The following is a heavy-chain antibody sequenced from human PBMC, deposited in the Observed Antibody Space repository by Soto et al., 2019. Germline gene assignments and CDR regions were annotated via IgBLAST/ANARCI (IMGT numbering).Heavy chain of an antibody. Sequence: QVQLVQSGAEVKKPGASVKVSCKASGYTFTGYYMHWVRQAPGQGLEWMGWINPNSGGTNYAQKFQGRVTITADESTSTAYMELSSLRSEDTAVYYCARDPRCSSTSCYDRDNWFDPWGQGTLVTVSS. CDR2: INPNSGGT. J-gene: IGHJ5*02. CDR3: ARDPRCSSTSCYDRDNWFDP. V-gene: IGHV1-2*02. CDR1: GYTFTGYY. D-gene: IGHD2-2*01.